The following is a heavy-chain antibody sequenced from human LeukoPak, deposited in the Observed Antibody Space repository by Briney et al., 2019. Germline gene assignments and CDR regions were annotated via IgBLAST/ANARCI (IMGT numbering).Heavy chain of an antibody. CDR2: INPNSGGT. D-gene: IGHD2-15*01. Sequence: SVKVSCKASGYTFTGYYMHWVRQAPGQGLEWMGWINPNSGGTNYAQKFQGRVTMTRDTSISTAYMELSRLRSDDTAVYYCASARHCSGGSCYQPTLFDYWGQGTLVTVSS. CDR3: ASARHCSGGSCYQPTLFDY. J-gene: IGHJ4*02. CDR1: GYTFTGYY. V-gene: IGHV1-2*02.